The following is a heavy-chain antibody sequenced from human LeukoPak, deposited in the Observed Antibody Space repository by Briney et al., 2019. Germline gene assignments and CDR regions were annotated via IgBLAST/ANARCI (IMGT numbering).Heavy chain of an antibody. V-gene: IGHV4-59*01. Sequence: SETLSLTCTVSGGSISSYYWSWIRQPPGKGLEWIGYIYYSGSTNYNPSLKGRVTISVDTSKNQFSLKLSSVTAADTAAYYCARVAYYFDYWGQGTLVTVSS. CDR2: IYYSGST. J-gene: IGHJ4*02. CDR3: ARVAYYFDY. CDR1: GGSISSYY.